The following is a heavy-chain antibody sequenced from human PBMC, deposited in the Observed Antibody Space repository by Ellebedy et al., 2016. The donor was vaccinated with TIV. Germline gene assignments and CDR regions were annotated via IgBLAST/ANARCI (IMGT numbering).Heavy chain of an antibody. CDR1: GFTFTSSA. V-gene: IGHV1-58*01. J-gene: IGHJ4*02. CDR3: AADPYGDLNFDY. CDR2: IVVGSGNT. D-gene: IGHD4-17*01. Sequence: AASVKVSCKASGFTFTSSAVQWVRQARGQRLEWIGWIVVGSGNTNYAQKFQERVTITRDMSTSTAYMELSSLRSEDTAVYYCAADPYGDLNFDYWGQGTLVTVSS.